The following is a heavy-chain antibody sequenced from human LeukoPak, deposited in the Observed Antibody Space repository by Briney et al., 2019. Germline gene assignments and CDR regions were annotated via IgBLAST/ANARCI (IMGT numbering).Heavy chain of an antibody. CDR3: ARHPEYYYGSGSKRTYYFDY. J-gene: IGHJ4*02. CDR2: FYYSGST. D-gene: IGHD3-10*01. Sequence: SETLSFTCTVSGGSISSSSYYWGWIRQPPGKGLEWIGSFYYSGSTYYNPSLKSRVTISVDTSKNQFSLKLSSVTAADTAVYYCARHPEYYYGSGSKRTYYFDYWGQGTLVTVSS. CDR1: GGSISSSSYY. V-gene: IGHV4-39*01.